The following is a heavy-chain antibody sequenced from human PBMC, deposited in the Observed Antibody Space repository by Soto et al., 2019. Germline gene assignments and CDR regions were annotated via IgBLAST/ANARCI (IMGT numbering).Heavy chain of an antibody. CDR3: AREEVSRPNTYHGLDV. Sequence: EVQLVESGGGLVKPGGSLRLSCAASGFTFNTYTMNWVRQAPGKGLEWVSSISSRSIYIYYADSVTGRFTISRDDARNSLYLQMNSLRAEDTAVYYRAREEVSRPNTYHGLDVWGQGTTVTVSS. J-gene: IGHJ6*02. CDR2: ISSRSIYI. V-gene: IGHV3-21*01. CDR1: GFTFNTYT.